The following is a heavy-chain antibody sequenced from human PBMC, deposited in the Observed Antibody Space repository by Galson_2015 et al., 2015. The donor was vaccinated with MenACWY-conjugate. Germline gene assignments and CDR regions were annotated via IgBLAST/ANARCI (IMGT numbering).Heavy chain of an antibody. J-gene: IGHJ6*03. V-gene: IGHV3-48*03. D-gene: IGHD5-18*01. Sequence: SLRLSCAASGFTFTGYEFNWVRQAPGKGLEWLSYISKSGSPIYYADSVKGRFTISRDNTKKSLFLQMNSLRAGDTGVYYCARVGTWIHQYFYYMDVWGKGTT. CDR1: GFTFTGYE. CDR3: ARVGTWIHQYFYYMDV. CDR2: ISKSGSPI.